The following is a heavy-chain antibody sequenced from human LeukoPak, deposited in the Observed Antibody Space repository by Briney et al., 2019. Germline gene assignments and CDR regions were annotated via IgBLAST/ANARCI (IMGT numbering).Heavy chain of an antibody. CDR2: MNPNSGNT. CDR3: ARGGSGYDTPPRMDV. D-gene: IGHD5-12*01. V-gene: IGHV1-8*03. J-gene: IGHJ6*04. CDR1: GYTFTSYD. Sequence: GASVKVSCKASGYTFTSYDINWVRQATGQGLEWMGWMNPNSGNTGYAQKFQGRVTITRNTSISTAYMELSSLRSEDTAVYYCARGGSGYDTPPRMDVWGKGTTVTVSS.